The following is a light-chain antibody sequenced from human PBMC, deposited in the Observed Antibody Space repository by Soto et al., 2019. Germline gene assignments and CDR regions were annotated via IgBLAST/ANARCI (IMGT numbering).Light chain of an antibody. CDR2: ENN. V-gene: IGLV1-51*02. Sequence: QSVLTQPPSVSAPPGQKVTISCSGSSSNIGNNYVSWYQHLPETAPKLLIYENNKRPSGIPDRFSGSKSGTSATLGITGLQTGDEADYYCGTWAISLSLWVFGGGTKLTVL. CDR1: SSNIGNNY. CDR3: GTWAISLSLWV. J-gene: IGLJ3*02.